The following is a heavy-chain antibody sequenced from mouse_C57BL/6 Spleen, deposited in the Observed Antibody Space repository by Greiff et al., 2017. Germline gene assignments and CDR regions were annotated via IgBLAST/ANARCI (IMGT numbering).Heavy chain of an antibody. V-gene: IGHV5-16*01. Sequence: EVNVVESEGGLVQPGSSMKLSCTASGFTFSDYYMAWVRQVPEKGLEWVANINYDGSSTYYLDSLKSRFIISRDNAKNILYLQMSSLKSEDTATYYCARDQGAMDYWGQGTSVTVSS. J-gene: IGHJ4*01. CDR2: INYDGSST. CDR1: GFTFSDYY. CDR3: ARDQGAMDY. D-gene: IGHD3-2*02.